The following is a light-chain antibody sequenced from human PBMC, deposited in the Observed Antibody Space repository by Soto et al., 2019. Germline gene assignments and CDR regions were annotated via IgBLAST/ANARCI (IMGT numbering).Light chain of an antibody. V-gene: IGLV2-11*01. CDR3: CSYAGSPYV. J-gene: IGLJ1*01. CDR1: SSDVGAYNY. CDR2: DVS. Sequence: QPALTQPRSVSGAPRQSVTISCNGASSDVGAYNYVSWYQQHPGKAPKLMIYDVSTRPSGVPDRFSGSKSGTTASLTISGLQAEDEADYYCCSYAGSPYVFGTGTKVTVL.